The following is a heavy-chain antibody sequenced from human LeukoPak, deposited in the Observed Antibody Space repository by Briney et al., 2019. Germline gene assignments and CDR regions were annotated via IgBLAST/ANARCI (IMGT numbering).Heavy chain of an antibody. CDR1: GGSFSGYY. J-gene: IGHJ4*02. CDR3: AIADYGINY. V-gene: IGHV4-34*01. D-gene: IGHD4-17*01. Sequence: PSETLSLTCAVYGGSFSGYYWSWIRQPPGEGLEWIGEINHSGSTNYNPSLKSRVTISVDTSKNQFSLKLSSVTAADTAVYYCAIADYGINYWGQGTLVTVSS. CDR2: INHSGST.